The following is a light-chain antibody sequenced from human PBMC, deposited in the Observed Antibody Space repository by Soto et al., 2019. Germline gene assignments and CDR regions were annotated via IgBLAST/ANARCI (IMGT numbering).Light chain of an antibody. CDR1: SSDITNYDY. J-gene: IGLJ2*01. CDR3: SSYVDSSVI. CDR2: EVS. V-gene: IGLV2-14*01. Sequence: QLVLTQPASVSGSPGQSITISCTGSSSDITNYDYVSWYQQHPGKAPKLILYEVSTRPSGVSNRFSGSKSDNSASLSISGLQSEDEALYYCSSYVDSSVIFGGGTKLTVL.